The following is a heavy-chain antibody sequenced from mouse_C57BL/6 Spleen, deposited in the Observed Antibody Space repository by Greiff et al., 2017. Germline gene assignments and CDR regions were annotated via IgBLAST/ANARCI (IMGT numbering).Heavy chain of an antibody. J-gene: IGHJ4*01. CDR3: ARKPLSDAITTVVAKDATDD. V-gene: IGHV1-20*01. CDR2: INPYNGDT. Sequence: DVQLQESGPELVKPGDSVKISCKASGYSFTGYFMNWVMQSHGKSLEWIGRINPYNGDTFYNQKFKGKATLTVDKSSSTAYMALRSLTSEDSAVYYCARKPLSDAITTVVAKDATDDWGQGTSVTVSS. CDR1: GYSFTGYF. D-gene: IGHD1-1*01.